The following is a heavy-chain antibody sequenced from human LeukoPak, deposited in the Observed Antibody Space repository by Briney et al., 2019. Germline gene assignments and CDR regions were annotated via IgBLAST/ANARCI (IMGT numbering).Heavy chain of an antibody. CDR1: GGFLSGYY. CDR2: INHSGST. J-gene: IGHJ6*03. Sequence: SETLSLTCAVSGGFLSGYYWTWIRQPPGKGLEWIGEINHSGSTNYNPSLKSRVTISVDTSKNQFSLKLSSVTAADTAVYYCARDRPNSGSGSYYYMDVWGKGTTVTVSS. CDR3: ARDRPNSGSGSYYYMDV. V-gene: IGHV4-34*01. D-gene: IGHD3-10*01.